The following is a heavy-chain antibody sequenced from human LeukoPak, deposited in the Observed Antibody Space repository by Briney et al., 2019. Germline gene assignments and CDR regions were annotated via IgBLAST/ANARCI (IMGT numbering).Heavy chain of an antibody. CDR2: IYYSGGT. CDR3: ARALRDRGVIRYYYYYMDV. J-gene: IGHJ6*03. V-gene: IGHV4-59*01. CDR1: GGSISSYY. Sequence: PSETLSLTCTVSGGSISSYYWSWIRQPPGKGLEWIGYIYYSGGTNYNPSLKSRVTISVDTSKNQFSLKLSSVTAADTAVYYCARALRDRGVIRYYYYYMDVWGKGTTVTISS. D-gene: IGHD3-10*01.